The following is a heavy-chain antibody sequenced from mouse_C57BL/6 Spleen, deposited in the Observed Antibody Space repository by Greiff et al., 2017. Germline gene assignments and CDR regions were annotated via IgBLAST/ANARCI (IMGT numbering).Heavy chain of an antibody. J-gene: IGHJ4*01. CDR1: GYAFSSSW. CDR3: ASLDSSGYSAMDY. Sequence: VQLQQSGPELVKPGASVKISCKASGYAFSSSWMNWVKQRPGKGLEWIGRIYPGDGDTNYNGKFKGKATLTADKSSSTAYMQLSSLTSEDSAVYFCASLDSSGYSAMDYWGQGTSVTVSS. V-gene: IGHV1-82*01. CDR2: IYPGDGDT. D-gene: IGHD3-2*02.